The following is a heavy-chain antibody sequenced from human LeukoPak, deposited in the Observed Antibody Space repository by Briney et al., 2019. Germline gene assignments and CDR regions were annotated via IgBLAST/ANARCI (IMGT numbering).Heavy chain of an antibody. CDR3: AREVGATSSTNYYFDY. J-gene: IGHJ4*02. Sequence: PGGSLRLSCAASGFTVSSNYMSWIRQPPGKGLEWIGEINHSGSTNYNPSLKSRVTISVDTSKNQFSLKLSSVTAADTAVYYCAREVGATSSTNYYFDYWGQGTLVTVSS. D-gene: IGHD1-26*01. CDR1: GFTVSSNY. CDR2: INHSGST. V-gene: IGHV4-34*01.